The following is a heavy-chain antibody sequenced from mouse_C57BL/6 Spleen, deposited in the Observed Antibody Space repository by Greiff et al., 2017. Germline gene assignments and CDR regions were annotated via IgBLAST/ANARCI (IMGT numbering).Heavy chain of an antibody. V-gene: IGHV15-2*01. CDR1: DSEVFPIAY. D-gene: IGHD1-1*01. CDR3: ARLTVDYAMDY. Sequence: VKLQESGSELRSPGSSVKLSCKDFDSEVFPIAYMSWVRQKPGHGFEWIGGILPSIGRTIYGEKFEDKATLDADTLSNTAYLELNSLTSEDSAIYYCARLTVDYAMDYWGQGTSVTVSS. CDR2: ILPSIGRT. J-gene: IGHJ4*01.